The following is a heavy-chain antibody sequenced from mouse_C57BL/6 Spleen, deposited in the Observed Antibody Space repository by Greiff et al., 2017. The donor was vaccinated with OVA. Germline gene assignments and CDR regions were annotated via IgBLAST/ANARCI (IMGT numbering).Heavy chain of an antibody. CDR1: GYTFTDYE. CDR3: TRYDYDDFPYAMDY. V-gene: IGHV1-15*01. CDR2: IDPETGGT. J-gene: IGHJ4*01. Sequence: QVQLQQSGAELVRPGASVTLSCKASGYTFTDYEMHWVKQTPVHGLEWIGAIDPETGGTAYNQKFKGKAILTADKSSSTAYMELRSLTSEDSAVYYCTRYDYDDFPYAMDYWGQGTSVTVSS. D-gene: IGHD2-4*01.